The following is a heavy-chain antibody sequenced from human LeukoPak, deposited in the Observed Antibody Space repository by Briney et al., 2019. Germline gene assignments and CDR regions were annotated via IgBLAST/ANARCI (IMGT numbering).Heavy chain of an antibody. CDR3: ARDGIVGSPLFKFDP. D-gene: IGHD1-26*01. CDR1: GFTFSSFG. V-gene: IGHV3-30*03. J-gene: IGHJ5*02. Sequence: GRSLRLSCAASGFTFSSFGMHWVRQAPGKGLEWVAVISYDGSNKYYADSVKGRFTISRDNSQNTLYLQMNSLRAEDTAVYYCARDGIVGSPLFKFDPWGQGTLVTVSS. CDR2: ISYDGSNK.